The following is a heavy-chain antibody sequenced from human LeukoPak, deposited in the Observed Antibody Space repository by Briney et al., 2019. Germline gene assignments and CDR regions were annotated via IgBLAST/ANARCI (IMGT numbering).Heavy chain of an antibody. D-gene: IGHD3-22*01. CDR3: AGTYYYDSSGYYHYSL. CDR1: GGSISSSNYY. V-gene: IGHV4-39*07. J-gene: IGHJ4*02. CDR2: IYYSGST. Sequence: PSETLSLTCTVSGGSISSSNYYWGWIRQPPGKGLEWIGSIYYSGSTYYNPSLKSRVTISVDTSKNQFSLKLSSVTAADTAVYYCAGTYYYDSSGYYHYSLWGQGTLVTVSS.